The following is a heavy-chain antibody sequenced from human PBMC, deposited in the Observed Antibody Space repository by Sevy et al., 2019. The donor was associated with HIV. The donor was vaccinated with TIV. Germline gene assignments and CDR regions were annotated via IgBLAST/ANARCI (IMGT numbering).Heavy chain of an antibody. V-gene: IGHV3-23*01. CDR3: AKHRGSRPSYAMDV. CDR2: FSGGGGST. J-gene: IGHJ6*02. D-gene: IGHD3-16*01. CDR1: GFLFNNFA. Sequence: GGSLRLSCAASGFLFNNFAMGWVRQAPGKGLEWVSVFSGGGGSTYYADSVKGRFTISSENSKKTVFLQMNSLRAEDTAAYYCAKHRGSRPSYAMDVWGQGTTVTVSS.